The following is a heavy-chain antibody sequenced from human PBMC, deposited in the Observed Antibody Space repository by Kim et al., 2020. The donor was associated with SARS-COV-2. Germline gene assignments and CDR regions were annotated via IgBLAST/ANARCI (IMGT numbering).Heavy chain of an antibody. CDR1: GFTFTSSA. D-gene: IGHD3-22*01. Sequence: SVKVSCKASGFTFTSSAMQWVRQARGQRLEWIGWMVVGSGNTNYAQKFQERVTITRDMSTSTAYMELSSLRSEDTAVYYCAADPYYDSSGYPLGGYWGQGTLVTVSS. J-gene: IGHJ4*02. V-gene: IGHV1-58*02. CDR3: AADPYYDSSGYPLGGY. CDR2: MVVGSGNT.